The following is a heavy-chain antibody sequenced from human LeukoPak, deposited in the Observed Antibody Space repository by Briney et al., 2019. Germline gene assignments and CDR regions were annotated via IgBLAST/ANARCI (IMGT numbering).Heavy chain of an antibody. CDR3: ARVSSTYGDFWSGLRYYYGMDV. D-gene: IGHD3-3*01. CDR2: ISSSGSTI. Sequence: GGSLRLSCAASGFTFSDYYMSWIRQAPGKGLEWVSYISSSGSTIYYADSVKGRFTISRDNAKNSLYLQMNSLRAEDTAVYYCARVSSTYGDFWSGLRYYYGMDVWGQGTTVTVSS. V-gene: IGHV3-11*01. J-gene: IGHJ6*02. CDR1: GFTFSDYY.